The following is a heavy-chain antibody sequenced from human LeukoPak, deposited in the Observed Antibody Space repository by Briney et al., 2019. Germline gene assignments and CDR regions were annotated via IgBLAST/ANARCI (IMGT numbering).Heavy chain of an antibody. CDR3: APSPDYGDYY. J-gene: IGHJ4*02. D-gene: IGHD4-17*01. Sequence: GGSLRLSCVVSGSSFSTFSMNWVRQAPGKGLEWVSFISSSSSYIYYEDSVKGRFTISRDNAKNSLYLQMNSLRAEDMAVYYCAPSPDYGDYYWGQGTLVTVSS. CDR1: GSSFSTFS. CDR2: ISSSSSYI. V-gene: IGHV3-21*01.